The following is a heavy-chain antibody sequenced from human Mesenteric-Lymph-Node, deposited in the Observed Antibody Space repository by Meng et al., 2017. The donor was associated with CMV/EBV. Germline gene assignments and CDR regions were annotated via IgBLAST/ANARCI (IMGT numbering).Heavy chain of an antibody. CDR3: AKDRTTTLVHDLDY. Sequence: SGFTFSSHLMHWVRQAPGKGLEWVAIISYDAITKYYADSVKGRFTISRDNSKSTLYLQMNSLGAEDTAVYYCAKDRTTTLVHDLDYWGQGTLVTVSS. V-gene: IGHV3-30*18. CDR1: GFTFSSHL. D-gene: IGHD3-9*01. CDR2: ISYDAITK. J-gene: IGHJ4*02.